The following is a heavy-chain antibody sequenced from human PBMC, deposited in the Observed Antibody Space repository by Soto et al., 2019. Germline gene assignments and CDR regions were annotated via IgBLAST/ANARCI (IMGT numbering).Heavy chain of an antibody. J-gene: IGHJ6*02. CDR1: GGSISSGDYY. CDR2: IYYSGST. V-gene: IGHV4-30-4*01. CDR3: ARERMVRGLSDYYYGMDV. Sequence: PSETLSLTCTVSGGSISSGDYYWSWIRQPPGKGLEWIGYIYYSGSTYYNPSLKSRVTISVDTSKNQFSLKLSSVTAADTAVYYCARERMVRGLSDYYYGMDVWGQGTTVT. D-gene: IGHD3-10*01.